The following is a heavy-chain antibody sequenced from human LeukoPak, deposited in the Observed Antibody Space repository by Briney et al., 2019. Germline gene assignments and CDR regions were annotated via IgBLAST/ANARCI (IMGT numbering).Heavy chain of an antibody. J-gene: IGHJ5*02. Sequence: SETLSLTCTVSGGSISSYYWSWIRQPPGKGLEWIGYIYYSGSTNYNPSLKSRVTISVDTSKNQFSLKLSSVTAADTAVYYCARAQGYCSGGGCYSNWFDPWGQGTLVTVSS. CDR1: GGSISSYY. V-gene: IGHV4-59*01. D-gene: IGHD2-15*01. CDR3: ARAQGYCSGGGCYSNWFDP. CDR2: IYYSGST.